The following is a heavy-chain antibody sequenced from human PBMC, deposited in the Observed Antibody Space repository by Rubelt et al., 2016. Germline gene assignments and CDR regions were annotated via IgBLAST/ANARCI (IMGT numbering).Heavy chain of an antibody. Sequence: QVQLVQSGAEVKKPGASVKVSCKASGYTFTSYDINWVRQATGPGLEWMGWMNPNSGNTGYAQKFQGRVTMTRNTSISTAYMGLSSLRSEDTAVYYCARGRAVKLADSGGNDYWGQGTLVTVSS. CDR1: GYTFTSYD. CDR3: ARGRAVKLADSGGNDY. J-gene: IGHJ4*02. CDR2: MNPNSGNT. D-gene: IGHD4-23*01. V-gene: IGHV1-8*01.